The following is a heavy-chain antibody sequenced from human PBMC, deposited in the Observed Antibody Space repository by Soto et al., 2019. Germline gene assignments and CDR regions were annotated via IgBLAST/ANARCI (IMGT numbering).Heavy chain of an antibody. V-gene: IGHV3-7*01. CDR1: GFTFSSYW. J-gene: IGHJ4*02. Sequence: GGSLRLSCAASGFTFSSYWMSWVRQAPGKGLEWVANIKQDGSEKYYVGSVKGRFTISRDNAKNSLYLQMSSLRAEDTAVYYCAKSVYNWNDGFFDYWGQGTLVTVSS. D-gene: IGHD1-1*01. CDR2: IKQDGSEK. CDR3: AKSVYNWNDGFFDY.